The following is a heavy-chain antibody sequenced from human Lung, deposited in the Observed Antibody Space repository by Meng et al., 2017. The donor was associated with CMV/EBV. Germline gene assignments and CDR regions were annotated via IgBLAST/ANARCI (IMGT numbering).Heavy chain of an antibody. D-gene: IGHD3-10*01. Sequence: GESLKISCAASGFTFSSHWMCWVRQAPGKGLEWVANIKADGSEKCYVDSVKGRFTVSRDNAKNSLYLQMNSLRAEDTAVYYCACNSGDCWGQGTLVTVSS. J-gene: IGHJ4*02. CDR1: GFTFSSHW. CDR3: ACNSGDC. V-gene: IGHV3-7*01. CDR2: IKADGSEK.